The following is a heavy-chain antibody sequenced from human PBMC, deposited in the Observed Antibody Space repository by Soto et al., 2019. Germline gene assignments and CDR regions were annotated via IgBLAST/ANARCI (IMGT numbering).Heavy chain of an antibody. V-gene: IGHV3-7*01. D-gene: IGHD6-13*01. CDR3: ATSRTFDY. Sequence: GGSLRLSCVVSGFTFSSYWMNWVRQAPGKGLEWMANIKQDGSEKYYVDSAKGRFTISRDNAKNSLYLQMNSLSAEDTAIYYCATSRTFDYWGQGTLVTVSS. J-gene: IGHJ4*02. CDR2: IKQDGSEK. CDR1: GFTFSSYW.